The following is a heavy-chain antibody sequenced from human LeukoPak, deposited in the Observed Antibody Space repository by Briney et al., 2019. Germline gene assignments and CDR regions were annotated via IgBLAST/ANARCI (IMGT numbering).Heavy chain of an antibody. Sequence: GGPLRLSCAASGFTFSSYEMNWVRQAPGKGLEWASYISSSGSTIYYADSVKGRFTISRDNAKNSLYLQMNSLRAEDTAVYYCARDGNYYDSSGYPFDYWGQGTLVTVSS. D-gene: IGHD3-22*01. CDR3: ARDGNYYDSSGYPFDY. CDR2: ISSSGSTI. J-gene: IGHJ4*02. CDR1: GFTFSSYE. V-gene: IGHV3-48*03.